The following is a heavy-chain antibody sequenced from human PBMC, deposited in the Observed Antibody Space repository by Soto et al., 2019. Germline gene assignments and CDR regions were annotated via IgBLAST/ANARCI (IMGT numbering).Heavy chain of an antibody. Sequence: QVQLVQSGGEVKRPGASVKVSCKTSGYTFSNYGITWVRQAPGQPLEWLGWFSLYSDGTNYAQKVQGRVLKTTDTTKTPAKQELRSLRSDDTAVYYCARVVPGAEAWFGPWGQGTLVTVSS. CDR1: GYTFSNYG. CDR2: FSLYSDGT. J-gene: IGHJ5*02. CDR3: ARVVPGAEAWFGP. V-gene: IGHV1-18*01. D-gene: IGHD2-2*01.